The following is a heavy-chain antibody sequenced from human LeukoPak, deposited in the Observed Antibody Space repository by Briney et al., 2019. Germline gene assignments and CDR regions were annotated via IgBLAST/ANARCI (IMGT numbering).Heavy chain of an antibody. J-gene: IGHJ5*02. CDR2: IFYSGST. D-gene: IGHD1-1*01. V-gene: IGHV4-59*01. Sequence: SETLSLTCTVSGGSISGYYWSWIRQPPGKGLEWIWFIFYSGSTNYNPSLKSRVTISIDTSKNQFSLRLNSVTAADTAVYYCARAHPVTSDWNQRVESWFDPWGQGTLVTVSS. CDR3: ARAHPVTSDWNQRVESWFDP. CDR1: GGSISGYY.